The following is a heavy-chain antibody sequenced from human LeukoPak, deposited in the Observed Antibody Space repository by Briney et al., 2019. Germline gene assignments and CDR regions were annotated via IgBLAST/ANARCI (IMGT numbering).Heavy chain of an antibody. Sequence: SETLSLTCTVSSGSISSSSYYWGWIRQPPGKGLEWIGSIYYSGSTYYNPSLKSRVTISVDTSKNQFSLKLSSVTAADTAVYYCARLRYSKGIWGQGTLVTVSS. CDR1: SGSISSSSYY. J-gene: IGHJ4*02. V-gene: IGHV4-39*01. CDR2: IYYSGST. CDR3: ARLRYSKGI. D-gene: IGHD4-11*01.